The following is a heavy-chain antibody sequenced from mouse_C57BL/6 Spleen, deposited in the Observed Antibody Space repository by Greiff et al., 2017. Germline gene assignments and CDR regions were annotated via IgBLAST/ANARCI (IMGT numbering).Heavy chain of an antibody. V-gene: IGHV1-61*01. Sequence: QVHVKQPGAELVRPGSSVKLSCKASGYTFTSYWMDWVKQRPGQGLEWIGNIYPSDSETHYNQKFKDKATLTVDKFSSTAYMQLSSLTSEDSAVYYCARGYGSSSYWYFDVWGTGTTVTVSS. CDR3: ARGYGSSSYWYFDV. D-gene: IGHD1-1*01. CDR2: IYPSDSET. J-gene: IGHJ1*03. CDR1: GYTFTSYW.